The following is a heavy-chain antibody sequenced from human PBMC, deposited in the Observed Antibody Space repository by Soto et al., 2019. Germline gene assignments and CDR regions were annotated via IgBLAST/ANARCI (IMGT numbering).Heavy chain of an antibody. Sequence: PSETLSLTCTVSGGSISSYYGSWIRQPPGKGLEWIGYIYYSGSTNYNPSLKSRVTISVDTSKNQFSLKLSSVTAADTAVYYCARAPARLQSNYYYYYGMDVWGQGTTVT. D-gene: IGHD6-6*01. CDR2: IYYSGST. J-gene: IGHJ6*02. CDR1: GGSISSYY. V-gene: IGHV4-59*01. CDR3: ARAPARLQSNYYYYYGMDV.